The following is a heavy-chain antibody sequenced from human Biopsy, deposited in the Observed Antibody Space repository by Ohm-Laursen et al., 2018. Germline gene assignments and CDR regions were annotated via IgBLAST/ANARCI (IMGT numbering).Heavy chain of an antibody. V-gene: IGHV4-4*07. CDR1: GGDINNYY. CDR2: IYPGGST. CDR3: ASVVLGPTNDAFDL. D-gene: IGHD3-22*01. J-gene: IGHJ3*01. Sequence: PLETLSLTCDVSGGDINNYYWSWIRQPAGKGLEWIGRIYPGGSTNYNPSPKSRVTMSVDTSKKQPSLRLRSVTAADTAMYYCASVVLGPTNDAFDLWGQGTMVVVSS.